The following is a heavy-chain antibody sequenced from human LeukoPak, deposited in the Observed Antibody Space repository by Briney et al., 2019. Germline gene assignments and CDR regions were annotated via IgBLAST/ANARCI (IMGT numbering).Heavy chain of an antibody. J-gene: IGHJ4*02. CDR2: IYTSGST. Sequence: PSETLSLTCTVSGGSISNYYWSWIRQSAGKGLEWIGLIYTSGSTNYNPSLKSRVTMSVDTSKNQFSLKLSSVTAADTAVYFCARTPIYYYDNSGYYNWGQGTLVTVSS. CDR3: ARTPIYYYDNSGYYN. CDR1: GGSISNYY. V-gene: IGHV4-4*07. D-gene: IGHD3-22*01.